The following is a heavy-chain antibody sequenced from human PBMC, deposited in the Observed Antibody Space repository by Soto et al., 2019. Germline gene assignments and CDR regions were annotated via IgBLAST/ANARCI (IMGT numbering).Heavy chain of an antibody. CDR3: ARAHYGDYGYGMDV. Sequence: PSETLSLTCAVAGGSISSGGYSWSLIRQPPGKGLEWIGYIYHSGYTYYNPSLKSRVTISVDRSKNQFSLKLSSVTAADTAVYYCARAHYGDYGYGMDVWGQGTTVTVS. J-gene: IGHJ6*02. D-gene: IGHD4-17*01. CDR2: IYHSGYT. CDR1: GGSISSGGYS. V-gene: IGHV4-30-2*01.